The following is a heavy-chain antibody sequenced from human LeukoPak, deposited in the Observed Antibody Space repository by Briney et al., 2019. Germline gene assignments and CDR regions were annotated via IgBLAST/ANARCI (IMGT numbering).Heavy chain of an antibody. CDR3: TRDGGVGHNTAFDI. Sequence: PGGSLRLSCAASGVTLSDHHMDWVRQAPGKGLEWVGRTRSKARRYTTEFAASVKGRFAIARDDSKNSMYLQMNNLKTEDTAVYYCTRDGGVGHNTAFDIWGQGTLVTASS. D-gene: IGHD3-3*01. CDR2: TRSKARRYTT. V-gene: IGHV3-72*01. CDR1: GVTLSDHH. J-gene: IGHJ3*02.